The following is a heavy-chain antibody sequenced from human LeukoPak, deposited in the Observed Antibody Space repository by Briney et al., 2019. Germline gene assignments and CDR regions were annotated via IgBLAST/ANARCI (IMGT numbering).Heavy chain of an antibody. V-gene: IGHV5-51*01. D-gene: IGHD3-22*01. CDR1: GYRFTTYW. CDR2: IYPGDSDA. CDR3: ATAGPDSSGYSYY. J-gene: IGHJ4*02. Sequence: GESLKISCKGSGYRFTTYWIGWVRQMPGKGLEWMGIIYPGDSDARYSPSFQGQVTISADKSISTAYLQWSSLKASDTAMYYCATAGPDSSGYSYYWGQGTLVTVSS.